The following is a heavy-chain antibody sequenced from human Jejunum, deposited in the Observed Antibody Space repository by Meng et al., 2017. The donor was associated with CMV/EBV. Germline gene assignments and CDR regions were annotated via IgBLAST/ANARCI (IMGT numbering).Heavy chain of an antibody. CDR2: TKYSGRT. CDR1: SITSGAYS. J-gene: IGHJ5*02. D-gene: IGHD2-2*01. Sequence: SITSGAYSWSWIRPPPGKGLEWIGFTKYSGRTYYNPSLKSRLIISLDTSENQFSLSLTSVTAADTAVYYCARTEDCSSTSCYTGFDPWGQGSLVTVSS. V-gene: IGHV4-30-4*08. CDR3: ARTEDCSSTSCYTGFDP.